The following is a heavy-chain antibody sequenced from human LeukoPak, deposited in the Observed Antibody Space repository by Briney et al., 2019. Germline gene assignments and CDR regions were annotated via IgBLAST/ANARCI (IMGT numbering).Heavy chain of an antibody. V-gene: IGHV3-7*01. CDR1: GFNVKYHW. J-gene: IGHJ4*02. CDR2: IKEDGTEE. CDR3: VRGGWELDC. Sequence: PGGSLRLSCAASGFNVKYHWMSWVRQAPGKGLEWVAHIKEDGTEEYYVDFVKGRFTISKDDAKSFLFLQMNRLTAEDTALYYCVRGGWELDCGGQGTLVIVSS. D-gene: IGHD1-26*01.